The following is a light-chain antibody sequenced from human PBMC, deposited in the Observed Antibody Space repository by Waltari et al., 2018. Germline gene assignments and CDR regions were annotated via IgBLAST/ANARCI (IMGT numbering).Light chain of an antibody. CDR3: AAWDDSLTVR. CDR1: SSNIGSNF. Sequence: QSVLTQPPSASGTPGQRVTISCSGSSSNIGSNFVCWYQHLPGTAPKLLIYRNDQRPSGVPDRFSGSRSGTSASLAISGLRSEDEADYYCAAWDDSLTVRFGGWTKLTVL. V-gene: IGLV1-47*01. CDR2: RND. J-gene: IGLJ3*02.